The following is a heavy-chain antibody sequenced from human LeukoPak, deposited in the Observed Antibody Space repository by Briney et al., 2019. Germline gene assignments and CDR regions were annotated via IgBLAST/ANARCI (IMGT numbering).Heavy chain of an antibody. CDR2: ISSSSSYI. CDR3: AKDYFGVVVMVGFDY. J-gene: IGHJ4*02. V-gene: IGHV3-21*04. CDR1: GFTFSSYS. Sequence: GGSLRLSCAASGFTFSSYSMNWVRQAPGKGLEWVSSISSSSSYIYYADSVKGRFTISRDNAKNSLYLQMNSLRAEDTAVYYCAKDYFGVVVMVGFDYWGQGTLVTVSS. D-gene: IGHD2-15*01.